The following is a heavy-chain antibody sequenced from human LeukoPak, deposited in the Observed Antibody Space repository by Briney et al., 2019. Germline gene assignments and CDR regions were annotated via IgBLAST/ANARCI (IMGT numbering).Heavy chain of an antibody. CDR1: GGTFSSYA. CDR3: AVGVGGYDFYYYYYMDV. Sequence: SVKVSCKASGGTFSSYAISWVRQAPGQGLEWRGGIIPIFGTANYAQKYQGRVTITTDESTSTAYMELSSLRSEDTAVYYCAVGVGGYDFYYYYYMDVWGKGTTVTVSS. J-gene: IGHJ6*03. V-gene: IGHV1-69*05. CDR2: IIPIFGTA. D-gene: IGHD5-12*01.